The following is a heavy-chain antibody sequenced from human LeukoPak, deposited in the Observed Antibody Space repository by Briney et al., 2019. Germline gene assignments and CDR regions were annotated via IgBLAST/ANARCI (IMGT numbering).Heavy chain of an antibody. D-gene: IGHD2-15*01. V-gene: IGHV3-21*01. CDR3: ARDGSFTPLSRYFQH. CDR2: ISSSSSYI. J-gene: IGHJ1*01. CDR1: GFTFSRYG. Sequence: GGSLRLSCAASGFTFSRYGMNWVRQAPGKGLEWVSSISSSSSYIYYADSVKGRFTISRDNAKNSLYLQMNSLRADDTAVYYCARDGSFTPLSRYFQHWGQGTLVTVSS.